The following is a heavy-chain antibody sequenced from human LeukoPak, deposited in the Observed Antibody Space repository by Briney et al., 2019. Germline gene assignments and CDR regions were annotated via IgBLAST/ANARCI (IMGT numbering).Heavy chain of an antibody. J-gene: IGHJ6*03. V-gene: IGHV3-11*04. D-gene: IGHD2-2*01. CDR3: ARDGIVVVPAPRYYYYMDV. CDR2: ISSSSSTI. CDR1: GFTFSDYY. Sequence: PGGSLRLSCAASGFTFSDYYMSWIRQAPGKGLEWVSYISSSSSTIYYADSVKGRFTISRDNAKNSLYLQMNSLRAEDTAVYYCARDGIVVVPAPRYYYYMDVWGKGTTVTISS.